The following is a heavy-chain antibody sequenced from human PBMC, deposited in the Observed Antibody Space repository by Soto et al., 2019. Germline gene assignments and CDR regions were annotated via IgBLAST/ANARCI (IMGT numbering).Heavy chain of an antibody. V-gene: IGHV1-18*01. CDR1: GYTFTSYG. Sequence: GASVKVSCKASGYTFTSYGISWVRQAPGQGLEWMGWISAYNGNTNYAQKLQGRVTMTTDTSTSTAYMELRSLRSDDTAVYYCAKEIAAAGVVYYYGMDVWGQGTTVTVSS. J-gene: IGHJ6*02. CDR2: ISAYNGNT. D-gene: IGHD6-13*01. CDR3: AKEIAAAGVVYYYGMDV.